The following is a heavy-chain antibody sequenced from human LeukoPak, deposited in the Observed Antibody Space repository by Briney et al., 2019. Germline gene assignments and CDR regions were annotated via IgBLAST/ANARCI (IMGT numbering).Heavy chain of an antibody. CDR3: ARNYDFWSGNSYYYYGMDV. Sequence: ASVKVSCKASGGTFSSYAISWVRQAPGQGLEWMGWINPNSGGTNYAQKFQGRVTMTRDTSISTAYMELSRLRSDDTAVYYCARNYDFWSGNSYYYYGMDVWGQGTTVTVSS. CDR2: INPNSGGT. D-gene: IGHD3-3*01. J-gene: IGHJ6*02. CDR1: GGTFSSYA. V-gene: IGHV1-2*02.